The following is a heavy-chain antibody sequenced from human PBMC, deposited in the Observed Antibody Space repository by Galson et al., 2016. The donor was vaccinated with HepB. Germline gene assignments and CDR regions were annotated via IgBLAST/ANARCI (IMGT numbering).Heavy chain of an antibody. D-gene: IGHD3-10*01. V-gene: IGHV6-1*01. Sequence: CAISGDSVSANSVAWNWIRQSPSRGLEWLGRTYYRSNWYNDYSVPVKGRITFNADTSKNQVSLHLNSVTPEDTAVYYCARVRGEGTLYGMDVWGQGTTVTVSS. CDR1: GDSVSANSVA. CDR2: TYYRSNWYN. J-gene: IGHJ6*02. CDR3: ARVRGEGTLYGMDV.